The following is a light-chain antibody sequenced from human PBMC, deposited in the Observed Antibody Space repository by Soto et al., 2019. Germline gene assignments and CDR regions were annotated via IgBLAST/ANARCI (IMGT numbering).Light chain of an antibody. CDR2: GAS. Sequence: EIVMTQSPATLSVSPGEGATLSCRASQSISRSLAWYQQKPGQTPRLLIYGASNRATGIPDRFSGGGSGTDFTLTISRLEPEDFALYYCHQYDNSPLTFGGGTKVDIK. V-gene: IGKV3-20*01. CDR3: HQYDNSPLT. J-gene: IGKJ4*01. CDR1: QSISRS.